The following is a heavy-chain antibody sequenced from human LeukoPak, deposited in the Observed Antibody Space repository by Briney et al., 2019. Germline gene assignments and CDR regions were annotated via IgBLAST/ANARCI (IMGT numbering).Heavy chain of an antibody. V-gene: IGHV4-38-2*02. D-gene: IGHD3-22*01. CDR3: ARDRYYYDSSGYYIFDY. J-gene: IGHJ4*02. CDR1: GYSISSGYY. Sequence: SETLSLTCTVSGYSISSGYYWGWIRQPPGKGLEWIGSIYHSGSTYYNPSLKSRVTISVDTSKNQFSLKLSSVTAADTAVYYCARDRYYYDSSGYYIFDYWGQGTLVTVSS. CDR2: IYHSGST.